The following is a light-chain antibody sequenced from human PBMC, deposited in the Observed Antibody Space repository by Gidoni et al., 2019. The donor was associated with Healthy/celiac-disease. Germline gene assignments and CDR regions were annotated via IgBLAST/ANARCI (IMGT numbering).Light chain of an antibody. Sequence: QSVLYSSNNKNYLAWYQQKPGQPPKLLIYWASTRESGVPDRFSGSGSGTDFTLTISSLQAEDVAVYYCQQYYSTPYTFXXXTKLEIK. CDR1: QSVLYSSNNKNY. CDR3: QQYYSTPYT. CDR2: WAS. V-gene: IGKV4-1*01. J-gene: IGKJ2*01.